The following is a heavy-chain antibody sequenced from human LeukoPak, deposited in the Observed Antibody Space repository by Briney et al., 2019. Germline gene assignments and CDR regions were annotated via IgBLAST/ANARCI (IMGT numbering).Heavy chain of an antibody. CDR1: GFTFDDYG. Sequence: GRSLRLSCAASGFTFDDYGMHWVRQAPGRGLEWVSGISWNSGSIGYADSVKGRFTISRDNAKNSLYLQMNSLRAEDTAVYYCTKTYSSGWAFDYWGQGTLVTVSS. D-gene: IGHD6-19*01. V-gene: IGHV3-9*01. J-gene: IGHJ4*02. CDR3: TKTYSSGWAFDY. CDR2: ISWNSGSI.